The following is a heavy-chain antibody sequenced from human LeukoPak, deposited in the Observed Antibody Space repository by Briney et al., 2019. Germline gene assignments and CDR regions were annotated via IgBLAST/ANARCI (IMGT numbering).Heavy chain of an antibody. Sequence: SETLSLTCTVSGGSISNYYWSWIRQPPGKGLEWIGYIDYSGDTNYNPSLKSRVIMSVDTSKNQFSPKLSSVTAADTAVFYCARGDVYNSGWPYFDYWGQGALVTVSS. V-gene: IGHV4-59*01. J-gene: IGHJ4*02. CDR1: GGSISNYY. CDR3: ARGDVYNSGWPYFDY. D-gene: IGHD6-19*01. CDR2: IDYSGDT.